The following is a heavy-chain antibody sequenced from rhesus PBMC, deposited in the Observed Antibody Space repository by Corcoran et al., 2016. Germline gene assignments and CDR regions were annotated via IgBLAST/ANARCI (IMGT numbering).Heavy chain of an antibody. V-gene: IGHV4S14*01. CDR3: AGDALDS. CDR1: GYSISSHYY. Sequence: QVQLQESGPGLVEPSETLSLTCAVSGYSISSHYYWNWIRQPTGKGLEWFGSIYGIVGSNYINPSSMSRVTRSVDTSKNQFSLRLNSVTTAETAVYYCAGDALDSWGPGVVVIVSS. CDR2: IYGIVGSN. J-gene: IGHJ6*01.